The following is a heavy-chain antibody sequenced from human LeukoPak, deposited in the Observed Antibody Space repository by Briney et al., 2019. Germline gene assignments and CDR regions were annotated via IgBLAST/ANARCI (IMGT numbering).Heavy chain of an antibody. V-gene: IGHV3-53*01. D-gene: IGHD2-2*01. J-gene: IGHJ4*02. CDR3: ARAPRYCSSTSCFFPDY. CDR1: GFTFSSNY. CDR2: IYSGGDT. Sequence: GGSLRLSCAASGFTFSSNYMSWVRQAPGKGLEWVSVIYSGGDTYYADSVKGRFTISRDNSKNTLYLQMNSLRAEDTAVYYCARAPRYCSSTSCFFPDYWGQGTLVTVSS.